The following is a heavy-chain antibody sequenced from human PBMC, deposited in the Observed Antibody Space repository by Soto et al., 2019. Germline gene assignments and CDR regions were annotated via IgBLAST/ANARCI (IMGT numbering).Heavy chain of an antibody. CDR1: GGSFSGYY. Sequence: SETLSLTCAVSGGSFSGYYWSWIRQSPGKGLEWIGEISGSGATNYNPALRSRVSLSLDTSKNQFSLKLNSVTAADTAVYYCAKLWRHWGQGTLVTVSS. CDR3: AKLWRH. J-gene: IGHJ4*02. CDR2: ISGSGAT. D-gene: IGHD2-21*01. V-gene: IGHV4-34*01.